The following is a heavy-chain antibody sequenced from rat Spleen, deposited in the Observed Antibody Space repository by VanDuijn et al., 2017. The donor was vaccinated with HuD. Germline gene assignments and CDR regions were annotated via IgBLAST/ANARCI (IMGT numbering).Heavy chain of an antibody. J-gene: IGHJ3*01. V-gene: IGHV3-1*01. D-gene: IGHD4-3*01. CDR2: ISSSSTT. CDR1: GYSITSNY. CDR3: VRQDTSGYSNWFAY. Sequence: EVQLQESGPGLVKPSQSLSLTCSVTGYSITSNYWGWIRKFPENKMEWIGHISSSSTTSYNPSLKSRISITRDTSKNQFFLQLNSVTTEDTATYYCVRQDTSGYSNWFAYWGQGALVTVSS.